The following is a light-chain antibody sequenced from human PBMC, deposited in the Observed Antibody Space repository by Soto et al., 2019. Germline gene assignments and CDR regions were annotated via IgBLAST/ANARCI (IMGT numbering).Light chain of an antibody. CDR3: LRYNSAPLT. CDR2: AAS. CDR1: QGIGNY. V-gene: IGKV1-27*01. Sequence: DIQMTQSPSSLSASVGDRVTITCRASQGIGNYLAWYQQKPGKVPKLLIYAASTLQSGVPSRFSGSGSGTDFTLTISSLQPEDVATYYCLRYNSAPLTFGGGTKVEIK. J-gene: IGKJ4*01.